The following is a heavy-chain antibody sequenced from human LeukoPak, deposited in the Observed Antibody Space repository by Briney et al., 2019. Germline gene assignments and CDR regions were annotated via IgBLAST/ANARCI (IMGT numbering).Heavy chain of an antibody. CDR1: GFTFSSFY. Sequence: GGSLRLSCAASGFTFSSFYMHWVRQAPGKGLVWVSRINGDGTIINYADSVKGRFTISRDDAKNTLYLQMNSLRAEDTALYYCARGEYPHAFDIWGQGTMVSVSS. V-gene: IGHV3-74*01. CDR2: INGDGTII. D-gene: IGHD2-2*02. J-gene: IGHJ3*02. CDR3: ARGEYPHAFDI.